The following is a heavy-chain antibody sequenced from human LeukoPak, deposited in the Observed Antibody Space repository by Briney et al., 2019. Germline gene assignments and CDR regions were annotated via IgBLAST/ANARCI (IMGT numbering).Heavy chain of an antibody. J-gene: IGHJ5*02. CDR2: IYPGDSDT. CDR3: AIFDFLFGEIDNWFDP. CDR1: GNSFSNYW. Sequence: GESLKSSCKGSGNSFSNYWIGWVRQLPGRGLEWMGIIYPGDSDTRYNPSFQGQVTISADKSISTAYLQWSSLKASDTAMYYCAIFDFLFGEIDNWFDPWGQGTQVTVSS. D-gene: IGHD3-16*01. V-gene: IGHV5-51*01.